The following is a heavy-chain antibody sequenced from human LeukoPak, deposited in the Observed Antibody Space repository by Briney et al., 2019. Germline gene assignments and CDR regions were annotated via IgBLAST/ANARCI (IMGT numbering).Heavy chain of an antibody. D-gene: IGHD3-16*01. J-gene: IGHJ4*02. CDR1: GFTFNTYW. CDR3: ARDWGGYGPTSHDY. Sequence: PGGSLRLSCAASGFTFNTYWMHWVRQAPGKGLVWVSRISSDGSTTTYADSVKGRFTISRDNAKNTLYLQMNSLRAEDTAVYYCARDWGGYGPTSHDYWGQGNLVTVSS. V-gene: IGHV3-74*01. CDR2: ISSDGSTT.